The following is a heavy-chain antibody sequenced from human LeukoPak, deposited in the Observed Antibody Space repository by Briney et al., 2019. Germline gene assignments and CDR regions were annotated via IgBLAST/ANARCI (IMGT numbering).Heavy chain of an antibody. CDR3: ARLIPYYYYYMDV. D-gene: IGHD2-21*01. Sequence: SEALSLTCAVYGGSFSGYYWSWIRQPPGKGLEWIGEINHSGSTNYNPSLKSRVTISVDTSKNQFSLKLSSVTAADTAVYYCARLIPYYYYYMDVWGKGTTVTISS. CDR1: GGSFSGYY. J-gene: IGHJ6*03. CDR2: INHSGST. V-gene: IGHV4-34*01.